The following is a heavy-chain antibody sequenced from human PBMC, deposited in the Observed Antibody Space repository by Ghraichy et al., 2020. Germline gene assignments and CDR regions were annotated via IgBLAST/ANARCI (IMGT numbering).Heavy chain of an antibody. J-gene: IGHJ5*02. Sequence: SETLSLTCTVSGGSISSGDYYWSWIRQPPGKGLEWIGYMFYSGSTYYNPSLKSRVTISVDTSKSQFSLNLSSVTAADTAVYYCARAPWGGWLYNWFDPWGQGTVVTVSS. D-gene: IGHD3-16*01. CDR3: ARAPWGGWLYNWFDP. CDR2: MFYSGST. CDR1: GGSISSGDYY. V-gene: IGHV4-30-4*08.